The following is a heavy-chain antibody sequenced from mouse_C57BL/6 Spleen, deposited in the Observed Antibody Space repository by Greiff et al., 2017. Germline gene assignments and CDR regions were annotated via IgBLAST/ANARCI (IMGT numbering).Heavy chain of an antibody. CDR1: GYTFTSYG. CDR2: IYPRSGNT. Sequence: VQLQQSGAELARPGASVKLSCKASGYTFTSYGISWVKQRTGQGLEWVGEIYPRSGNTYYKEKFKGRATLSADKSSSTAYMELRGLTSEDSAVYFGARYQLGYYFDDWGQGTTLTVSS. D-gene: IGHD4-1*02. CDR3: ARYQLGYYFDD. J-gene: IGHJ2*01. V-gene: IGHV1-81*01.